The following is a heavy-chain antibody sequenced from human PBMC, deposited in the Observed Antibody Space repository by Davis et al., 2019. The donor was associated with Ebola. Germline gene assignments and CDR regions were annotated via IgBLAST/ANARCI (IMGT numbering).Heavy chain of an antibody. V-gene: IGHV4-34*01. CDR2: INHSGST. CDR3: ARDGETTVTTLDY. Sequence: MPSETLSLTCAVYGGSFSGYYWSWIRQPPGKGLEWIGEINHSGSTNYNPSLKSRVTISVDKSKNQFSLKLSSVTAADTAVYYCARDGETTVTTLDYWGQGTLVTVSS. J-gene: IGHJ4*02. D-gene: IGHD4-11*01. CDR1: GGSFSGYY.